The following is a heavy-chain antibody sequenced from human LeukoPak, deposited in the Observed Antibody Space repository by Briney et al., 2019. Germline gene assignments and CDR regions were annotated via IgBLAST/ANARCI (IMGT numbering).Heavy chain of an antibody. CDR2: IYYSGST. CDR3: ARQMNPNYGSGTHFDY. D-gene: IGHD3-10*01. Sequence: SETLSLTCTVSGGSISSSSYYWGWIRQPPGKGLEWIGNIYYSGSTYYNPSLKSRVTISVDTSKNQFSLKLNSVTAADTAVYYCARQMNPNYGSGTHFDYWGQGTLVTVSS. J-gene: IGHJ4*02. V-gene: IGHV4-39*01. CDR1: GGSISSSSYY.